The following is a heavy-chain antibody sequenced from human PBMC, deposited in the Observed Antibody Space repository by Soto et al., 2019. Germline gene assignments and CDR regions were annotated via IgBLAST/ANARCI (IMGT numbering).Heavy chain of an antibody. CDR3: TTDITMVRGVIIPPTFYYGMDV. Sequence: GGSLRLSCAASGFTFSNAWMNWVRQAPGKGLEWVGRIKSKTDGGTTDYAAPVKGRFTISRDDSKNTLYLQMNSLKTEDTAVYYCTTDITMVRGVIIPPTFYYGMDVWGQGTTVTVSS. CDR2: IKSKTDGGTT. D-gene: IGHD3-10*01. V-gene: IGHV3-15*07. CDR1: GFTFSNAW. J-gene: IGHJ6*02.